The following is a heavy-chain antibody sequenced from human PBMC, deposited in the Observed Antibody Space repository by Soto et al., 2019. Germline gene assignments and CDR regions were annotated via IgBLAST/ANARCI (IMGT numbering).Heavy chain of an antibody. J-gene: IGHJ4*02. D-gene: IGHD3-10*02. CDR2: IIPIFGTA. CDR1: GGTFSSYA. V-gene: IGHV1-69*13. Sequence: SVKVSCKASGGTFSSYAISWVRQAPGQGLEWMGGIIPIFGTANYAQKFQGRVTITADESASPAYMELSSVTAADTAVYYCARVFLFSLDYWGQGTLVTVSS. CDR3: ARVFLFSLDY.